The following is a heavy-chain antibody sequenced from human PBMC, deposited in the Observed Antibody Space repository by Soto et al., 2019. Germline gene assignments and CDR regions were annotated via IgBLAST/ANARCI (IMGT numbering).Heavy chain of an antibody. CDR3: AKSLVGATTLYYYYYGMDV. V-gene: IGHV3-23*01. CDR2: ISGSGGST. D-gene: IGHD1-26*01. CDR1: GFTFSSYA. Sequence: EVQLLESGGGLVQPGGSLRLSCAASGFTFSSYAMSWVRQAPGKGLEWVSAISGSGGSTYYADSVKGRFTISRDNSKNTLYLQMNSLRAEDTAVYYCAKSLVGATTLYYYYYGMDVWGQGTTVTVSS. J-gene: IGHJ6*02.